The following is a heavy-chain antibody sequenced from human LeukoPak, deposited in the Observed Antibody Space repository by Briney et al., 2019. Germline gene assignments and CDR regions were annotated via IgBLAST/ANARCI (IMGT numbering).Heavy chain of an antibody. J-gene: IGHJ3*02. D-gene: IGHD1-26*01. CDR2: IYYSGST. Sequence: PSETLSLTCTVSGGSINTPNYYWGWIRQPPGKGLEWIGYIYYSGSTNYNPSLKSRVTISVDTSKNQFSLKLSSVTAADTAVYYCARAVGATRFFLDAFDIWGQGTMVTVSS. CDR1: GGSINTPNYY. CDR3: ARAVGATRFFLDAFDI. V-gene: IGHV4-61*01.